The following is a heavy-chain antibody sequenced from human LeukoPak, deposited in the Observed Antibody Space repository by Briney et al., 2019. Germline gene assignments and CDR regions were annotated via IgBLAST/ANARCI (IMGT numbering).Heavy chain of an antibody. V-gene: IGHV4-30-4*07. J-gene: IGHJ3*02. CDR2: IYYSGST. CDR3: ASGGGYDFDAFDI. CDR1: GGSISGGGYS. D-gene: IGHD5-12*01. Sequence: SSETLSLTCAVSGGSISGGGYSWSWIRQPPGKGLEWIGYIYYSGSTYYNPSLKSRVTISVDTSKNQFSLKLSSVTAADTAVYYCASGGGYDFDAFDIWAKGQWSPSLQ.